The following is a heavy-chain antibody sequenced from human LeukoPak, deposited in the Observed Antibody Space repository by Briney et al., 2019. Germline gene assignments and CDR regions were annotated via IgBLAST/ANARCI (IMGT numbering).Heavy chain of an antibody. Sequence: GGSLRLSCSASGFTFRSYGMHWVREAPGKGLEWVAVIWYDGSDKYYADSAKGRFIISRDNSKNTVYLQMNSLRAEDTAIYYCAKXXGTTVATRECGYFDSWGQGTLVTVSS. J-gene: IGHJ4*02. CDR3: AKXXGTTVATRECGYFDS. CDR2: IWYDGSDK. CDR1: GFTFRSYG. D-gene: IGHD4-17*01. V-gene: IGHV3-33*06.